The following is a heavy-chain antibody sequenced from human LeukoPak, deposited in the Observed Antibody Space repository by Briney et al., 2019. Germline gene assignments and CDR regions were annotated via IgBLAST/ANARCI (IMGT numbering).Heavy chain of an antibody. Sequence: GGSLRLSCAASGFTFDNYDMHWVRQTPGKGLEWISGISWDSGSINYADSVKGRFTISRDNAKNSLFLQMNSLRTEDTALYYCARDIFSVAGPDLDCWGQGTQVTVSS. D-gene: IGHD6-19*01. CDR3: ARDIFSVAGPDLDC. J-gene: IGHJ4*02. CDR1: GFTFDNYD. V-gene: IGHV3-9*01. CDR2: ISWDSGSI.